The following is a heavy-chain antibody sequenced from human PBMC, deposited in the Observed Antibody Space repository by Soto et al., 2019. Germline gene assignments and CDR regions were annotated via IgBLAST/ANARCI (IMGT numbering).Heavy chain of an antibody. J-gene: IGHJ4*02. CDR3: ASPGSLGSFDY. D-gene: IGHD7-27*01. V-gene: IGHV3-21*01. CDR2: ISRSSSYI. Sequence: EVQLVESGGGLVKPGGSLRLSCAASGFTFSSYSMNWVRQAPGKGLEWVSSISRSSSYIYYADSVKGRFTISRDNAKNSPYLQMNTLRAEDTAAYYCASPGSLGSFDYWGQGTLVTVSS. CDR1: GFTFSSYS.